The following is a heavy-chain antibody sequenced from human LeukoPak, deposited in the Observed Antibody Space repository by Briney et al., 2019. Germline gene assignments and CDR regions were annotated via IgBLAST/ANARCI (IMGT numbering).Heavy chain of an antibody. D-gene: IGHD6-19*01. CDR3: ARKSRNSSGWYESWYYYYYMAV. Sequence: NPSETLSLTCTVSGGSISSSSYYWGWIRQPPGKGLEWSGSIYYSGGTYYNPSLKSRVTISVYTSKNQFSLNLSSVTAADTAVYYCARKSRNSSGWYESWYYYYYMAVWGKGPTVTVSS. CDR2: IYYSGGT. V-gene: IGHV4-39*01. CDR1: GGSISSSSYY. J-gene: IGHJ6*03.